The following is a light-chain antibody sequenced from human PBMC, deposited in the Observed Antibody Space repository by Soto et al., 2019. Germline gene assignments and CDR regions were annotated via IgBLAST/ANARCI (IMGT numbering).Light chain of an antibody. CDR3: QQRSNWPPWT. J-gene: IGKJ1*01. V-gene: IGKV1-27*01. CDR1: QDIRNF. Sequence: DIQMTQSPTSLSASVGDRFTITCRASQDIRNFVAWYQQKPGKAPKLLIYAASTLQSGVPSRFSGSGSGTDFTLTINSLQPEDVATYSCQQRSNWPPWTFGQGTKVEIK. CDR2: AAS.